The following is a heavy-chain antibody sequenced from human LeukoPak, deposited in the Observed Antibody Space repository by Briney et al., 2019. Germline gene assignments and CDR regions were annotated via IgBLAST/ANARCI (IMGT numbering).Heavy chain of an antibody. V-gene: IGHV4-34*01. CDR3: ARGYGSGSYYNGG. CDR2: INRGGTT. D-gene: IGHD3-10*01. Sequence: MTSETLSLTCAVYGGSFSGYYWSWIRQPPGKGLEWIGEINRGGTTAYNPSLKSRVTISVDSSKNQFSLKLSSVTAADTAVYYCARGYGSGSYYNGGWGQGTLVTVSS. J-gene: IGHJ4*02. CDR1: GGSFSGYY.